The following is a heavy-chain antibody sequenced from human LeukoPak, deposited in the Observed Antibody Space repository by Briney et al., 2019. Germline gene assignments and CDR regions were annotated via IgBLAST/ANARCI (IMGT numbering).Heavy chain of an antibody. CDR2: IHYSGIT. CDR1: GGSISSDGYY. J-gene: IGHJ4*02. Sequence: PSETLSLTCTVSGGSISSDGYYWSWIRQHPGKGLEWVGVIHYSGITYYNPSLKSRVTMSVDTSKNQFSLKLNSVTAADTAVYYCAREGDDAKEYSGDFWGQGTLVTVSS. V-gene: IGHV4-31*03. D-gene: IGHD2/OR15-2a*01. CDR3: AREGDDAKEYSGDF.